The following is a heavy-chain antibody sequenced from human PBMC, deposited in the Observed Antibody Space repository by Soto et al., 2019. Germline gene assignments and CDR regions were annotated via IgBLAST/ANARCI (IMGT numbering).Heavy chain of an antibody. V-gene: IGHV3-7*01. Sequence: EVQLVESGGGLVQPGGSLRLSCAASGFTFSDSWMDWVRQAPGKGPEWVANIKQDGSEKNYVDSVKGRFTISRDNAKNSLYRQMNSLRAEDTAVYYCASLGRHGWGQGTTVTVSS. D-gene: IGHD3-16*01. CDR1: GFTFSDSW. CDR2: IKQDGSEK. CDR3: ASLGRHG. J-gene: IGHJ6*02.